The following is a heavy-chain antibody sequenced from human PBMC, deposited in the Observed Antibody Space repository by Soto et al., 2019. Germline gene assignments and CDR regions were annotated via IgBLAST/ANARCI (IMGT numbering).Heavy chain of an antibody. D-gene: IGHD3-10*01. CDR1: GYSFTSYW. V-gene: IGHV5-51*01. CDR3: ARLLEVSYYYGSGRDWFDP. J-gene: IGHJ5*02. CDR2: IYPGDSDT. Sequence: GESLKISCKGSGYSFTSYWIGWVRQMPGKGLEWMGIIYPGDSDTRYSPSFQGQVTISADKSISTAYLQWSSLKASDTAMYYCARLLEVSYYYGSGRDWFDPWGQGTLVTVSS.